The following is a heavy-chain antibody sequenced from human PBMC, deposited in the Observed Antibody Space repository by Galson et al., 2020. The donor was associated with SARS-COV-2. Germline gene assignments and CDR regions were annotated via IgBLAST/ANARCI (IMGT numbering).Heavy chain of an antibody. CDR3: ARIVYCGGDCDAGYFDY. CDR2: IYPGDSDT. V-gene: IGHV5-51*01. J-gene: IGHJ4*02. CDR1: GYSFTSYW. Sequence: KIGESLKISCKGSGYSFTSYWIGWVRQMPGKGLEWMGIIYPGDSDTRYSPSFQGQVTISADKSISTAYLQWSSLKASDTVMYYCARIVYCGGDCDAGYFDYWGQGTLVTVSS. D-gene: IGHD2-21*01.